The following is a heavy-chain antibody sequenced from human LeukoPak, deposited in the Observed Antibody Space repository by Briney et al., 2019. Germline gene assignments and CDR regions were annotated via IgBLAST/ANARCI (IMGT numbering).Heavy chain of an antibody. J-gene: IGHJ3*02. V-gene: IGHV3-11*04. D-gene: IGHD1-1*01. CDR2: ISSSGSTI. Sequence: PGGSLRLSCAASGFTFSDYYMSWIRQAPGKGLEWVSYISSSGSTIYYADSVKGRFTISRDNAENSLYLQMNSLRAEDTAVYYCASQLEPLAFDIWGQGTMVTVSS. CDR3: ASQLEPLAFDI. CDR1: GFTFSDYY.